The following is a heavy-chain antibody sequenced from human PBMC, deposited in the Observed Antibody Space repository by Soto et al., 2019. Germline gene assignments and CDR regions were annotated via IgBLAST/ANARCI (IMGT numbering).Heavy chain of an antibody. CDR1: GFTFSSYA. J-gene: IGHJ6*02. V-gene: IGHV3-23*01. Sequence: PGGSLRLSCAASGFTFSSYAMSWVRQAPGKGLEWVSAISGSGGSTYYADSVKGRFTISRDNSKNTLYLQMNSLRAEDTAVYYCAKALSNYYSLQMDYYYGMDVRGQGTTVTVSS. CDR2: ISGSGGST. D-gene: IGHD4-4*01. CDR3: AKALSNYYSLQMDYYYGMDV.